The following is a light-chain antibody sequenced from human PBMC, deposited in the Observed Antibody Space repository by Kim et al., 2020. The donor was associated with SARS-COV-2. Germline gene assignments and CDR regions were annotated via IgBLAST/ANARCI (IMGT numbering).Light chain of an antibody. CDR2: NTN. J-gene: IGLJ3*02. CDR3: VLYMGGGIWV. V-gene: IGLV8-61*01. CDR1: AGSVSTNSY. Sequence: GGTATLTCGLSAGSVSTNSYPSWYQQPPGQAPRTLIYNTNTRSSGVPDRFSGSILGNKAALTITGAQADDESDYYCVLYMGGGIWVFGGGTQLTVL.